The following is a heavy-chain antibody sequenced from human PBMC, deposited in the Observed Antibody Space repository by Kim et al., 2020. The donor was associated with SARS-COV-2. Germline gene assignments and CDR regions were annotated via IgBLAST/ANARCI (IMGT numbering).Heavy chain of an antibody. CDR3: AKDWGSYGYI. J-gene: IGHJ4*02. V-gene: IGHV3-23*01. Sequence: STYYADSVKGRFTISRDNSKNTLYLQMNSLRAEDTAVYYCAKDWGSYGYIWGQGTLVTVSS. D-gene: IGHD5-18*01. CDR2: ST.